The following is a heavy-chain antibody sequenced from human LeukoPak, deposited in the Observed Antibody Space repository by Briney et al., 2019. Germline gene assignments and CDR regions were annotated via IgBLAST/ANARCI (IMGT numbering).Heavy chain of an antibody. V-gene: IGHV4-39*07. D-gene: IGHD6-13*01. J-gene: IGHJ4*02. CDR1: GGSISNIRYY. CDR3: ARGKQLVHSFDY. Sequence: NLSETLSLTCNVSGGSISNIRYYWGWIRQPPGKGLEWIGTISYSGSTYYNPSLKSRVTISVDTSKNQFSLKLSSVTAADTAVYYCARGKQLVHSFDYWGQGTLVTVSS. CDR2: ISYSGST.